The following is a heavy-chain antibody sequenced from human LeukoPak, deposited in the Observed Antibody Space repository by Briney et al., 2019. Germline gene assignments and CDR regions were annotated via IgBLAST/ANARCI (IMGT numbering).Heavy chain of an antibody. CDR2: IKPDGGEK. J-gene: IGHJ6*02. D-gene: IGHD3-9*01. V-gene: IGHV3-7*01. Sequence: GSLRLSCAASGFTFSRHWMSWVRQAPGKGLEWAANIKPDGGEKYYMDSVKGRYTIARDNAKNSLYLQMNTLRVEDTAVYYCTRDLMDYDVSTGLHHYYMDVWGQGTTVTVSS. CDR1: GFTFSRHW. CDR3: TRDLMDYDVSTGLHHYYMDV.